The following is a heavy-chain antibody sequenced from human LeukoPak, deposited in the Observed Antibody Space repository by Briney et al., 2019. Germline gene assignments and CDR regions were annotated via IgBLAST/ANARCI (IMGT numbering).Heavy chain of an antibody. J-gene: IGHJ4*02. CDR3: ARDYFDSSLYLGF. CDR2: IYTTGRT. V-gene: IGHV4-61*02. Sequence: SETLSLTCTVSGVSISSGNSHYWNWIRQPAGKGLEWIGRIYTTGRTMYNPSLKSRLTISIDTSKNQFFLKLTSVTAADTAVYYCARDYFDSSLYLGFWGQGTLVTVSS. D-gene: IGHD3-22*01. CDR1: GVSISSGNSHY.